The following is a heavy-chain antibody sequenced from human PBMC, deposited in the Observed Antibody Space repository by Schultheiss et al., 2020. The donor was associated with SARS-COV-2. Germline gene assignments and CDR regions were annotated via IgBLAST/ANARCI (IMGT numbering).Heavy chain of an antibody. D-gene: IGHD3-22*01. CDR3: AKEGPMIAASGFDY. J-gene: IGHJ4*02. CDR1: GFTFTSYW. V-gene: IGHV3-7*03. Sequence: GESLKISCAASGFTFTSYWMTWVRQSPGQGLEWVASINEDGSDKHYVDSVRGRFTISRDNAKNSLYLQMNSLRAEDTALYYCAKEGPMIAASGFDYWGQGTLVTVSS. CDR2: INEDGSDK.